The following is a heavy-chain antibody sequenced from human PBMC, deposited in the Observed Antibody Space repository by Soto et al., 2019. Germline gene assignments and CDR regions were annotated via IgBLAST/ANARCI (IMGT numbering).Heavy chain of an antibody. J-gene: IGHJ6*02. CDR1: GFSFSIYE. D-gene: IGHD6-6*01. V-gene: IGHV3-48*03. CDR2: ITSSGKTT. Sequence: GGSLRLSXAASGFSFSIYEMDWVRQAPGMGLEWISYITSSGKTTYYADSVKGRFTISRDNAKNSLFLQLNSLRAEDTAVYYCAREKEDEGSSSLRVYYGMDAWGQGTTVTVSS. CDR3: AREKEDEGSSSLRVYYGMDA.